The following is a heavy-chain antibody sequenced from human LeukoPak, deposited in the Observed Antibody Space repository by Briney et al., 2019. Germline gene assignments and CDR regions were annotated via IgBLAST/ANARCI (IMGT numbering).Heavy chain of an antibody. CDR2: IIPILGIA. J-gene: IGHJ3*02. V-gene: IGHV1-69*02. D-gene: IGHD2-2*01. CDR1: QGTFSSYT. Sequence: ASVKVSCKASQGTFSSYTISWVRQAPGQGLEWMGRIIPILGIANYAQKFQGRVTITADKSTSTAYMELSSLRSEDTAVYYCDSRLVGGDAFDIWGQGTMVTVSS. CDR3: DSRLVGGDAFDI.